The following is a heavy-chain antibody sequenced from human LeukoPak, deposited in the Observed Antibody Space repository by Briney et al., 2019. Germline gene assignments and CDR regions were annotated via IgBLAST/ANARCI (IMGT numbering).Heavy chain of an antibody. V-gene: IGHV1-18*01. J-gene: IGHJ6*03. D-gene: IGHD6-13*01. Sequence: ASVKVSCKASGYTFTSYGISWVRQAPGQGLEWMGWISAYNGNTNYALKLQGRVTMTTDTSTSTAYMELRSLRSDDTAVYYCARVTFGSSWYELYYYYYYYMDVWGKGTTVTVSS. CDR2: ISAYNGNT. CDR3: ARVTFGSSWYELYYYYYYYMDV. CDR1: GYTFTSYG.